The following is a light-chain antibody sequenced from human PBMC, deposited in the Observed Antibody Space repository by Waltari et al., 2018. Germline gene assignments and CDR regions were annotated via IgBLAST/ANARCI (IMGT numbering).Light chain of an antibody. CDR2: KTS. CDR3: QQYNTYWT. J-gene: IGKJ1*01. CDR1: QNVDTW. Sequence: DIQMTQSPSTLSASIGDRVTITCRASQNVDTWLAWYQQKPGKAPKLLVYKTSTLQSGVPSRFSGSGSGTHFTLTISSLQPDDFATYHCQQYNTYWTFGQGTKVE. V-gene: IGKV1-5*03.